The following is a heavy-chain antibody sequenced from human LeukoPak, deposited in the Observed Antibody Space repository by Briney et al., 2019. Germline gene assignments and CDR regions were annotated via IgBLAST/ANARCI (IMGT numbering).Heavy chain of an antibody. V-gene: IGHV3-74*01. CDR2: INGDGIST. CDR1: GFTFSTYF. Sequence: GGSLRLSCAASGFTFSTYFMHWVRQAPGKGLVWVSRINGDGISTTYADSVMGRFTISRDNAKNTLYLQMNRLRAEDTAVYYGAREHYGPDYWGQGTLVTVSS. CDR3: AREHYGPDY. D-gene: IGHD4-17*01. J-gene: IGHJ4*02.